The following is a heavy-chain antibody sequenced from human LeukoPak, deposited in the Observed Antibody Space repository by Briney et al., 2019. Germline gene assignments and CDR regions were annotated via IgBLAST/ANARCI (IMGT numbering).Heavy chain of an antibody. CDR3: AKDIMITFGGVIVPFDY. D-gene: IGHD3-16*02. CDR1: GFTFSSYG. J-gene: IGHJ4*02. Sequence: GGSLRLSCAASGFTFSSYGMHWVRQAPGKGLEWVAVISYDGSNKYYADSVKGRFTISRDNSKNTLYLQMNSLRAEDTAVYYCAKDIMITFGGVIVPFDYWGQGTLVTVSS. V-gene: IGHV3-30*18. CDR2: ISYDGSNK.